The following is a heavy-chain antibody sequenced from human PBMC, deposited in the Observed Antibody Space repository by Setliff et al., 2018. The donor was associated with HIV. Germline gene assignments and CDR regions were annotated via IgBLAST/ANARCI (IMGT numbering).Heavy chain of an antibody. V-gene: IGHV3-73*01. CDR1: GFTFSGSA. D-gene: IGHD3-10*01. CDR3: TRRLIDTYYYESGTYPSMDA. Sequence: PGESLKISCAASGFTFSGSAIHWVRQAPGKGLEWVGRIRSKDNSYATTYPASLKGRFTISRDDSKNTAYLQMYSLKTEDTAVYYCTRRLIDTYYYESGTYPSMDAWGKGTTVTVSS. CDR2: IRSKDNSYAT. J-gene: IGHJ6*03.